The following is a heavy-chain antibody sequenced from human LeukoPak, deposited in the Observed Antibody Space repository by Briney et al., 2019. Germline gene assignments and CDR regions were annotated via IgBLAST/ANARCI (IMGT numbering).Heavy chain of an antibody. Sequence: GGSLRLSCAASGFTFSSYRMNWVRQAPGKGLEWVSSISSSSSYIYYADSVKGRFTISRDNAKNSLYLQMNSLRAEDTAVYYCARDPPLGSFFDYWGQGTLVTVSS. CDR1: GFTFSSYR. CDR2: ISSSSSYI. J-gene: IGHJ4*02. D-gene: IGHD6-6*01. CDR3: ARDPPLGSFFDY. V-gene: IGHV3-21*01.